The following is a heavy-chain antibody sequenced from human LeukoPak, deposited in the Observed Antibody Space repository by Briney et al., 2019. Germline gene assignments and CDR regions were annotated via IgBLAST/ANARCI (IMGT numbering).Heavy chain of an antibody. Sequence: PGGSLRLSCAASGFIVSGDYMAWVRQAPGKGLEWVSVIYSGGITYYADSVKGRFTISRDNSKNTVYLQMNSLRVKDTSVYYCARATRITAPDTASWGQGTLVTVSS. V-gene: IGHV3-66*01. CDR1: GFIVSGDY. CDR3: ARATRITAPDTAS. CDR2: IYSGGIT. D-gene: IGHD6-13*01. J-gene: IGHJ5*02.